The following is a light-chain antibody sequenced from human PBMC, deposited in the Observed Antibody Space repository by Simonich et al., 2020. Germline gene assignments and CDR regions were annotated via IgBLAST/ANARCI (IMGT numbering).Light chain of an antibody. J-gene: IGLJ3*02. V-gene: IGLV2-23*01. CDR1: SSDVGGYNS. Sequence: QSALTQPASVSGSPGQSITISCTRTSSDVGGYNSVSWYQQHPGKAPKLMIYEGSKRPAGVSNRFSGSKSGNTASLTISGLQAEDEADYYCCSYAGSSTWVFGGGTKLTVL. CDR3: CSYAGSSTWV. CDR2: EGS.